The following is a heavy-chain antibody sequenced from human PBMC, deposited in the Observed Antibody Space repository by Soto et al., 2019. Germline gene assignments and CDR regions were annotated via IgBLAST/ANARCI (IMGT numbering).Heavy chain of an antibody. Sequence: EVQLVESRGGLVQPGGSLRLSCAASGFTFSSYDMHWVRQATGKGLEWVPAIGTAGDTYYPGSVKGRFTISRENAKNSLYLQMNSLRAGDTAVYYCARGHCSSTSCLHYYYYMDVWGKGTTVTVSS. V-gene: IGHV3-13*01. CDR3: ARGHCSSTSCLHYYYYMDV. CDR1: GFTFSSYD. J-gene: IGHJ6*03. CDR2: IGTAGDT. D-gene: IGHD2-2*01.